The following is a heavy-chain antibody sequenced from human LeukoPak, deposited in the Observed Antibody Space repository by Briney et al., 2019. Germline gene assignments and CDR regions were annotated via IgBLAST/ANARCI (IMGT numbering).Heavy chain of an antibody. V-gene: IGHV4-30-4*01. D-gene: IGHD6-19*01. CDR1: GGSISSGDYY. J-gene: IGHJ4*02. CDR2: INHSGCT. Sequence: KSSQTLSLTCTVSGGSISSGDYYWSWIRQPPGKGLEWIGEINHSGCTNYNPSLKSRVTISVDTSKNQFSLKLSSVTAADTAVYYCAREPYSSGWYGFFDYWGQGTLVTVSS. CDR3: AREPYSSGWYGFFDY.